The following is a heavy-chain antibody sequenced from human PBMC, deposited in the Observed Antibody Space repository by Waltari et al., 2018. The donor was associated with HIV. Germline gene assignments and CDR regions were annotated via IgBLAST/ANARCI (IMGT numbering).Heavy chain of an antibody. V-gene: IGHV1-2*05. CDR1: GYIFTDYY. CDR3: ATGRLDPKRHNTLVGSPGDY. J-gene: IGHJ4*02. D-gene: IGHD3-10*01. Sequence: QVQLEQSGAEVKKPGPSVKVSCKTSGYIFTDYYLHWLRQAPGHGLEWVGRINQRRAARACAHNWQGGVSLTRDPSVTTAYMYLRRLKSADRLVYYGATGRLDPKRHNTLVGSPGDYWGQGTKVMVSS. CDR2: INQRRAAR.